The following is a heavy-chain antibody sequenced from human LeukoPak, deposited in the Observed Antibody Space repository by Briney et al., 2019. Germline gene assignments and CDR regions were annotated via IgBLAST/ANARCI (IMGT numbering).Heavy chain of an antibody. J-gene: IGHJ4*02. V-gene: IGHV3-23*01. CDR3: AKGTVVAATHFDY. D-gene: IGHD2-15*01. Sequence: GGSLRLSCAASGFTLSSYWMHWVRQAPGKGLEWVSAISGSGGSTYYADSVKGRFTISRDNSKNTLYLQMNSLRAEDTAVYYCAKGTVVAATHFDYWGQGTLVTVSS. CDR1: GFTLSSYW. CDR2: ISGSGGST.